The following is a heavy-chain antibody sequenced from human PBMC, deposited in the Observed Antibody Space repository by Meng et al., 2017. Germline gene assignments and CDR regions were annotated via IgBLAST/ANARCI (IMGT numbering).Heavy chain of an antibody. CDR2: INSDGSST. CDR3: ARDGFVF. CDR1: GFTFGDYA. V-gene: IGHV3-74*01. Sequence: GESLKISCTASGFTFGDYAMSWVRQAPGKGLVWVSRINSDGSSTSYADSVKGRFTISRDNAKNTLYLQMNSLRAEDTAVYYCARDGFVFGGQGTLVTVSS. J-gene: IGHJ4*02. D-gene: IGHD2-2*03.